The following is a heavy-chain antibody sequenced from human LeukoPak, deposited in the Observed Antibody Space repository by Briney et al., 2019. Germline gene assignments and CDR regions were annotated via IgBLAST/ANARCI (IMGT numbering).Heavy chain of an antibody. CDR3: AGGGYCRSTRCYPELGFEP. D-gene: IGHD2-2*01. V-gene: IGHV4-34*01. CDR2: INRSGST. J-gene: IGHJ5*02. Sequence: SETLSLTCAVYGGSFSGYYWSWIRQPPGKGLEWIGEINRSGSTIYNPSLKSRVTIAVDTSKKQFSLKLSSVTAADTAVSFCAGGGYCRSTRCYPELGFEPWGQGTLVTVS. CDR1: GGSFSGYY.